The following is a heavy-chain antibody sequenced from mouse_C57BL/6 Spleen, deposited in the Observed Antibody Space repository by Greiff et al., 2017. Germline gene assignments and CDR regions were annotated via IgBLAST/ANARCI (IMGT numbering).Heavy chain of an antibody. J-gene: IGHJ4*01. CDR1: GYAFSSSW. CDR3: ASRAYYAMDY. Sequence: VKLVESGPELVKPGASVKISCKASGYAFSSSWMNWVKQRPGKGLEWIGRIYPGDGDTNYNGKFKGKATLTADKSSSTAYMLLSSLTSEDSAVYFCASRAYYAMDYWGQGTSVTVSS. CDR2: IYPGDGDT. D-gene: IGHD3-1*01. V-gene: IGHV1-82*01.